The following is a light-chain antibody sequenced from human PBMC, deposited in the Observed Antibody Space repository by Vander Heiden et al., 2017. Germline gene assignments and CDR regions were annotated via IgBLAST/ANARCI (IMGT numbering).Light chain of an antibody. CDR2: GKN. Sequence: SSELTQDPAVSVALGQTVRITCQGDSLRSYYASWYQQKPGQAPVLVIYGKNNRPSGIPDRFSGSSSGNTASLTITGAQAEDEADYYCNSRDSSGNHHVVFGGGTKLTVI. J-gene: IGLJ2*01. CDR1: SLRSYY. CDR3: NSRDSSGNHHVV. V-gene: IGLV3-19*01.